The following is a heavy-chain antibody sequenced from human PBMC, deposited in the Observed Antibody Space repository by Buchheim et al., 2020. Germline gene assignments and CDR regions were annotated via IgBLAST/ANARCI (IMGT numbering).Heavy chain of an antibody. J-gene: IGHJ4*02. CDR1: GFNFSDHY. CDR3: ARGYYDSSGAQGMEY. CDR2: TGNKANYYST. Sequence: EVQLVESGGGLVQPGGSLRLSCAASGFNFSDHYMDWVRQVPGKGLEWVGRTGNKANYYSTQYAASVKGRFTISRDDSTNSVFLQMNSLKSEDTGVYYCARGYYDSSGAQGMEYWGQGAL. D-gene: IGHD3-22*01. V-gene: IGHV3-72*01.